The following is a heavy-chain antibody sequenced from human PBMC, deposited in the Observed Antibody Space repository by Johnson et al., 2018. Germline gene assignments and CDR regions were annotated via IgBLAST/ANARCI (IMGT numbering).Heavy chain of an antibody. V-gene: IGHV3-30-3*01. D-gene: IGHD3-3*02. CDR3: GRETLGSRNFDY. CDR2: ISNDGTNK. Sequence: QVQLVQSGGGVVQPGKSLRLSCATSGFTFRNYAVHWVRQAPGKGLEWVTGISNDGTNKYYADSVAGRFTISRDNSQNMLYLQMTSLSPEDTSLYYCGRETLGSRNFDYWGQGTLVSVSS. CDR1: GFTFRNYA. J-gene: IGHJ4*02.